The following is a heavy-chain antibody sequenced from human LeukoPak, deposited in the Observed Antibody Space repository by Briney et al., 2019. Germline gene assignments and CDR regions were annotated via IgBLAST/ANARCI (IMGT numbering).Heavy chain of an antibody. Sequence: GGSLRLSCAASGFTFSSYSMNWVRQAPGKGLEWGSSISSSSSYIYYADSVKGRFTISRDNAKNSLYLQMNSLRAEDTAVYYCARDLRSDYYDSSGYPGFDYWGQGTLVTVSS. CDR1: GFTFSSYS. D-gene: IGHD3-22*01. J-gene: IGHJ4*02. CDR3: ARDLRSDYYDSSGYPGFDY. CDR2: ISSSSSYI. V-gene: IGHV3-21*01.